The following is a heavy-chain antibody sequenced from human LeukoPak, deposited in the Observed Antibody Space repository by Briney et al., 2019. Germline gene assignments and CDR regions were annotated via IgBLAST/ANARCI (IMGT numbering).Heavy chain of an antibody. Sequence: GGSLRLSCSASGFTFSSYWMSWVRQTTGKGLECVAKIREDGNEKFYVDSVKGRFTISRDNAKNSVYLQMNSLRVEDTAVYFSARDYIGGWNDHWGQGTLVTVSS. CDR3: ARDYIGGWNDH. D-gene: IGHD3-16*01. J-gene: IGHJ4*02. CDR2: IREDGNEK. CDR1: GFTFSSYW. V-gene: IGHV3-7*01.